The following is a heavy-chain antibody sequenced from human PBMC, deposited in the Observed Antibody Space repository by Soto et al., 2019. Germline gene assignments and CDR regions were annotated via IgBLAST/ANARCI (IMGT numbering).Heavy chain of an antibody. V-gene: IGHV3-7*04. Sequence: EVQLVESGGGLVQPGGSLRLSSAASGFTFSSYWMSWVRQAPGKGLEWVANIKEDGSERYYLDSVKGRFTISRDNAKNSLYLQMDSLRAEDTAVYYCARATGADKEDYWGQGTLVTVSS. CDR1: GFTFSSYW. J-gene: IGHJ4*02. CDR2: IKEDGSER. CDR3: ARATGADKEDY. D-gene: IGHD3-10*01.